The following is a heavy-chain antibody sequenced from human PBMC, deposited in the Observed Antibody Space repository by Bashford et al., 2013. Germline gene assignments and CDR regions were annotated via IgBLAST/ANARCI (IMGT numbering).Heavy chain of an antibody. Sequence: SETLSLSCSVSGGSINSGNFYWGWIRQSPGKGLEWIGSVYYTGTTYYNPSLRSRATVSLDTSKNQFSLKLTSVTAADTAVYYCAREVHSSSSSFDSWGQGALVTVSS. CDR2: VYYTGTT. CDR3: AREVHSSSSSFDS. D-gene: IGHD6-6*01. J-gene: IGHJ4*02. V-gene: IGHV4-39*07. CDR1: GGSINSGNFY.